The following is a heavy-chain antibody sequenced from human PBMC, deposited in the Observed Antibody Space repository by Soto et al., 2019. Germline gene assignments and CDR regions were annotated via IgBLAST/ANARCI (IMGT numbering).Heavy chain of an antibody. D-gene: IGHD3-3*01. CDR3: ARGSPLNDFWSGTFDY. CDR2: IDISGSTI. J-gene: IGHJ4*02. Sequence: GGSLRLSCAASGFSFSDYSMNWVRQAPGKGLEWVSFIDISGSTIYYADSVKGRFTISRDNAKNSLYLQMNSLRAEDTAVYYCARGSPLNDFWSGTFDYWGQGTLVNVSS. V-gene: IGHV3-11*01. CDR1: GFSFSDYS.